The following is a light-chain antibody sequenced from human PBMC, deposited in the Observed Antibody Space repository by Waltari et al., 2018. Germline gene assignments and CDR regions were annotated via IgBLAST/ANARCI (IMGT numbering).Light chain of an antibody. Sequence: QSGLTQPASVSGPPGQSITISCTGSSSDIGGYNYVSWYQQHPGKAPKLIIYDVTKRPSGFSNRLSASKSGDTASLTISGLQAEDEADYYCNSFRSSDTYVFGTGTRVTVL. CDR3: NSFRSSDTYV. J-gene: IGLJ1*01. CDR2: DVT. CDR1: SSDIGGYNY. V-gene: IGLV2-14*01.